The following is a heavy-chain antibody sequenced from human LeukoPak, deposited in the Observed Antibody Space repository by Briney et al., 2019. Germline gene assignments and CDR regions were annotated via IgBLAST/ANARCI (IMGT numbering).Heavy chain of an antibody. CDR3: AREGGGRTMIVLNWFDP. Sequence: ASVKVSCKASGYTFTGYYVHWVRQAPGEGLEGMGWINPNSGGTNYAQKFQGRVTMTRDTSISTAYMELSRLRSDDTAVYYCAREGGGRTMIVLNWFDPWGQGTLVTVSS. V-gene: IGHV1-2*02. D-gene: IGHD3-22*01. J-gene: IGHJ5*02. CDR2: INPNSGGT. CDR1: GYTFTGYY.